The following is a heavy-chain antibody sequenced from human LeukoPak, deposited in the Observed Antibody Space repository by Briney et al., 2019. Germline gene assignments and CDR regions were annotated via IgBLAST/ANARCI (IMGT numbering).Heavy chain of an antibody. Sequence: GGSLRLSCAASGFTFSSYAMSCVRQAPGKGLEWVSAISGSGGSTYYADSVKGRFTISRDNSKDTLYLQMNSLRAEDTAVYYCAKDRPPYGSGSYPLWGQGTLVTVSS. CDR3: AKDRPPYGSGSYPL. CDR1: GFTFSSYA. CDR2: ISGSGGST. V-gene: IGHV3-23*01. J-gene: IGHJ4*02. D-gene: IGHD3-10*01.